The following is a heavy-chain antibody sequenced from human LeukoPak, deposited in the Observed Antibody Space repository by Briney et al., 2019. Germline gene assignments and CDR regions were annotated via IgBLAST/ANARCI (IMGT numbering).Heavy chain of an antibody. CDR1: GYTFTSYD. J-gene: IGHJ6*03. D-gene: IGHD3-10*01. CDR2: MNPNSGNT. V-gene: IGHV1-8*01. Sequence: ASVKVSCKASGYTFTSYDINWVRQASGQGLEWMGWMNPNSGNTGYAQKFQGRVTMTRDTSISTAYMELSRLRSDDTAVYYCARANGSGSSYYYYYYMDVWGKGTTVTVSS. CDR3: ARANGSGSSYYYYYYMDV.